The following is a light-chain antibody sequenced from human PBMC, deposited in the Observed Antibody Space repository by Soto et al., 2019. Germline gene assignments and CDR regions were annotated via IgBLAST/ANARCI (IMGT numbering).Light chain of an antibody. J-gene: IGKJ3*01. CDR1: QGIGDT. V-gene: IGKV3-20*01. CDR3: QQYGSSAFT. CDR2: GAS. Sequence: EVVMRQSPATLSVSPGEGATLSCRASQGIGDTLAWYQHKPGQAPRLLIYGASGRAAGIPDRFSGSGSGTVFTLTISRLEPEDFAVYYCQQYGSSAFTFGPGTKVDIK.